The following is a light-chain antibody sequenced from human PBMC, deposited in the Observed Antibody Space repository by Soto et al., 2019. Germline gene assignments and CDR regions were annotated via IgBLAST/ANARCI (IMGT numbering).Light chain of an antibody. V-gene: IGKV3-20*01. CDR1: QSVGSNY. CDR2: GAS. Sequence: EIVLTQSPGTLSLSPGERATLYCRASQSVGSNYLAWYQQKPGQAPRVLIYGASSRATGIPDRFSGSGSGADFPLTISILEPEDCAVYYCQQYTTSPFTFGPGTKVDIK. CDR3: QQYTTSPFT. J-gene: IGKJ3*01.